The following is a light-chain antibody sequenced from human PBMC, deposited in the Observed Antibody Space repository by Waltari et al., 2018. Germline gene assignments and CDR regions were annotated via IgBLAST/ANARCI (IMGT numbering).Light chain of an antibody. Sequence: QSVLTQPPSVSGAPGQRVTIPCTGSSSNIGAGSDVPWYQQLPGTAPKLLIYTNSNRPSGVPDRFSGSKSGTSASLAITGLQAEDEADYYCQSYDSSLSGSYVFGTGTKVTVL. CDR2: TNS. CDR1: SSNIGAGSD. CDR3: QSYDSSLSGSYV. J-gene: IGLJ1*01. V-gene: IGLV1-40*01.